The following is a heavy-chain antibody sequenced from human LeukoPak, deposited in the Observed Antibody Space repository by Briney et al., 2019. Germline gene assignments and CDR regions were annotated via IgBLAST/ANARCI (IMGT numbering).Heavy chain of an antibody. J-gene: IGHJ6*03. D-gene: IGHD3-3*01. CDR3: ARGLQYYDFWSGYLRADGYYYMDV. V-gene: IGHV4-59*01. CDR2: IYYSGST. CDR1: GGSISSYY. Sequence: SETLSLTCTVSGGSISSYYWSWIRQPPGKGLEWIGYIYYSGSTNYNPSLKSRVTISVDTSKNQFSLKLSSVTAADTAVYYCARGLQYYDFWSGYLRADGYYYMDVWGKGTTVTVSS.